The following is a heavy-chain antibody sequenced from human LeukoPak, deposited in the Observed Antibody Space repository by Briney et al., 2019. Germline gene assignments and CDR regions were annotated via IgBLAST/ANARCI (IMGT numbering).Heavy chain of an antibody. CDR2: INHSGNT. CDR3: ARGATQDY. J-gene: IGHJ4*02. Sequence: SETLSLTCAVYGGSFSGYYWSWIRQPPGKGLEWIGEINHSGNTNYNPSLKSRVTISVDTSKNQFSLKLSSVTAADTAVYYCARGATQDYWGQGTLVTVSS. V-gene: IGHV4-34*01. CDR1: GGSFSGYY.